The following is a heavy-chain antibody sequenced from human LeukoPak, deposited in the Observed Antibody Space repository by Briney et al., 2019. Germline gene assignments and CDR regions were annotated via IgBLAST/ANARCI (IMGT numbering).Heavy chain of an antibody. V-gene: IGHV4-34*01. CDR2: INHSGST. Sequence: SETLSLTCAVYGGSFSGYYWSWIRQPPGKGLEWIGEINHSGSTNYNPSLKSRATISVDTSKNQFSLKLSSVTAADTAVYYCASSRWPTGPDYWGQGTLVTVSS. CDR3: ASSRWPTGPDY. CDR1: GGSFSGYY. D-gene: IGHD4-23*01. J-gene: IGHJ4*02.